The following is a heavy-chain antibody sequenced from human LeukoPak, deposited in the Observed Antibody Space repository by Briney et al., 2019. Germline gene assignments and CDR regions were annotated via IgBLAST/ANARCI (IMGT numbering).Heavy chain of an antibody. CDR3: ARAGRKSRGVDIVRQKETDYYYMDV. V-gene: IGHV3-13*01. J-gene: IGHJ6*03. Sequence: PGGSLRLSCAASGFTFSSYDMHWVRQATGKGLEWVSAIGTAGDTYYPGSVKGRFTISRDNAKNSLYLQMNSLRSEATAVYYCARAGRKSRGVDIVRQKETDYYYMDVWGKGTTVTVSS. CDR1: GFTFSSYD. D-gene: IGHD2-15*01. CDR2: IGTAGDT.